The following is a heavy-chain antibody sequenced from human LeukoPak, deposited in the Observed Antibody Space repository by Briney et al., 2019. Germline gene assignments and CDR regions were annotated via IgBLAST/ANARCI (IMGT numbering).Heavy chain of an antibody. V-gene: IGHV3-9*01. D-gene: IGHD3-3*01. CDR1: GFTFDDYA. Sequence: GGSLRLSCAASGFTFDDYAMHWVRQAPGKGLEWVSGISWNSGSIGYADSVKGRFTISRDNSKNTLYLQMNSLRAEDTAVYYCAKGGSGYYYNNGMDVWGQGTTVTVSS. J-gene: IGHJ6*02. CDR3: AKGGSGYYYNNGMDV. CDR2: ISWNSGSI.